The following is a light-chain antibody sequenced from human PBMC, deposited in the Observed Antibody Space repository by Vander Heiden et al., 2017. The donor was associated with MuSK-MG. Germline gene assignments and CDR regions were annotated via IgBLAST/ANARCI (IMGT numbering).Light chain of an antibody. J-gene: IGLJ2*01. Sequence: SFVLTQPPPSSVAPGRPPRTPRAGNNLGSKMLPCYQQKPGHAPVLCIDYTSDRPPWSLERLSCGNTGNTATLTISRVDAGDEDDYYCQVWESSSAVVFGGGTKLTVL. CDR3: QVWESSSAVV. CDR2: YTS. CDR1: NLGSKM. V-gene: IGLV3-21*01.